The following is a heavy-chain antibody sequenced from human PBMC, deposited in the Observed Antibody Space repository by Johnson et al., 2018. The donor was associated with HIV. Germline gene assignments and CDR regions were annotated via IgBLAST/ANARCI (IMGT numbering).Heavy chain of an antibody. D-gene: IGHD1-26*01. Sequence: QEKLVESGGGVVQTGTSLRLSCAASGFTFSSYAMHWVRQAPGKGLEWVAVISYDGSNKYYADSVKGRLTISRDNSKNMLYLQMNSLRAEDTAVYYCAKDRWGELLQNAFDIWGQGTMVTVSS. J-gene: IGHJ3*02. V-gene: IGHV3-30-3*01. CDR2: ISYDGSNK. CDR1: GFTFSSYA. CDR3: AKDRWGELLQNAFDI.